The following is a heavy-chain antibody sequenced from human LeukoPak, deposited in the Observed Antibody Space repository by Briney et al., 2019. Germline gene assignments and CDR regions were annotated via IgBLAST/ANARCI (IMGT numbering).Heavy chain of an antibody. CDR2: IYSGGST. D-gene: IGHD3-10*01. V-gene: IGHV3-53*01. CDR1: GFTVSSNY. Sequence: GGSLRLSCAASGFTVSSNYMSWVRQAPGKGLEWVSVIYSGGSTYYADSVKGRFTISRDNSKNTLYLQMNSLRAEDTAVYYCAKAYYYGSGSYYTGWYYMDVWGKGTTVTVSS. CDR3: AKAYYYGSGSYYTGWYYMDV. J-gene: IGHJ6*03.